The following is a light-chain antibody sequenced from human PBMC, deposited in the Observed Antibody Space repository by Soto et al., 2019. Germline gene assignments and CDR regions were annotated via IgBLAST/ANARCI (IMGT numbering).Light chain of an antibody. V-gene: IGKV3-15*01. CDR1: QSISSN. Sequence: EIVMTQSPATLPVSPGERVTLSCRTSQSISSNLAWYQQKPGQAPRLLIYGASTRATGIPARFSGSGSGTEFTLTISSLQSEDFAVYYCQQYNNWPWTFGQGTKWIS. J-gene: IGKJ1*01. CDR3: QQYNNWPWT. CDR2: GAS.